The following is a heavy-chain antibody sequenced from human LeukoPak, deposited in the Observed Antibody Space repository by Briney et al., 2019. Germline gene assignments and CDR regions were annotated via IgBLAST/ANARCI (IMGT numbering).Heavy chain of an antibody. V-gene: IGHV1-69*05. Sequence: SVKVSCKASGGTSSSYSISWVRQAPGQGLEWMGRIIPIFGTANYAQKFQGRVTITTDESTSTAYMELSSLRSEDTAVYYCARGGTGTTSDYWGQGTLGTVSS. D-gene: IGHD1-7*01. J-gene: IGHJ4*02. CDR2: IIPIFGTA. CDR1: GGTSSSYS. CDR3: ARGGTGTTSDY.